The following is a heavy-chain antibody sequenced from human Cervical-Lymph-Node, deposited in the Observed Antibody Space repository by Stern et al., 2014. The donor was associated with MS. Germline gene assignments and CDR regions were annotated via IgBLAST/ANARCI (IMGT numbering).Heavy chain of an antibody. V-gene: IGHV2-26*01. J-gene: IGHJ5*02. CDR2: LFSTDKK. Sequence: QVTLKESGPVLVKPTETLTLTCSVSGLSLSNPRMGVSWIRQPPGKALEWLAHLFSTDKKSYSPSLESRLTISRGTSKSQVVLTMTNMDPVDTATYYCARSYSGTYLDWFDPWGQGTLVTVSS. CDR1: GLSLSNPRMG. D-gene: IGHD1-26*01. CDR3: ARSYSGTYLDWFDP.